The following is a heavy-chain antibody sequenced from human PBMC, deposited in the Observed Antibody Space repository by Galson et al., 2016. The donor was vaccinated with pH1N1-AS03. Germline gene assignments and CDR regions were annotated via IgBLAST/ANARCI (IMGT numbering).Heavy chain of an antibody. CDR3: ARDPRGPCSSATCATTYYFGMDV. CDR1: GYIFIGFY. J-gene: IGHJ6*02. V-gene: IGHV1-2*04. Sequence: SVKVSCKASGYIFIGFYVHWVRQAPGQGLEWMGWINPNNGVTNYAQKFQAWVTMTGDTSISTAYMELYGLKSDDTAVYYCARDPRGPCSSATCATTYYFGMDVWGQGTTVTVSS. CDR2: INPNNGVT. D-gene: IGHD1-26*01.